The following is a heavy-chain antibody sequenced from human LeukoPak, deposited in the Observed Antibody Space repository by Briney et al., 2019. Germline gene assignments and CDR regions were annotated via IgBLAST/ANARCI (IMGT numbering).Heavy chain of an antibody. CDR2: IYPGDSDDT. CDR3: ALGVAGRFAF. D-gene: IGHD6-19*01. V-gene: IGHV5-51*01. Sequence: GESLKISCKGSGYSFTSYWIGWVRRMPGKGLDWMGIIYPGDSDDTTYSPSFQGQVTFSADKSISTAYLQWSSLQASDTAMYYCALGVAGRFAFWGQGTLVTVSS. CDR1: GYSFTSYW. J-gene: IGHJ4*02.